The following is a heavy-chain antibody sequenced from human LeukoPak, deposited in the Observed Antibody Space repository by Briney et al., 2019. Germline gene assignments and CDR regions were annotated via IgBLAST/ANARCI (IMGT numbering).Heavy chain of an antibody. V-gene: IGHV3-7*01. CDR1: GFPFDRYW. D-gene: IGHD3-16*01. CDR2: IKHEGSEK. CDR3: ARQPIYEAYFDF. Sequence: GGSLRLSCAASGFPFDRYWMSWVRLAPGKGLEGVANIKHEGSEKTFVDSVKGRFTISRDNAENSLYLQMNSLRAEDTAVYYCARQPIYEAYFDFWGQGTLVTVSS. J-gene: IGHJ4*02.